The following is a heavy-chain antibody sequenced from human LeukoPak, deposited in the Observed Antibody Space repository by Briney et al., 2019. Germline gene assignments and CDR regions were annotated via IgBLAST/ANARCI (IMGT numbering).Heavy chain of an antibody. D-gene: IGHD3-22*01. J-gene: IGHJ4*02. Sequence: GSLRLSCAASGFTFSSYWMSWIRQPPGKGLEWIGYIYYSGSTNYNPSLKSRVTISVDTSKNQFSLKLSSVTAADTAVYYCARAPAPYYYDSSGYQYWGQGTLVTVSS. V-gene: IGHV4-59*01. CDR3: ARAPAPYYYDSSGYQY. CDR2: IYYSGST. CDR1: GFTFSSYW.